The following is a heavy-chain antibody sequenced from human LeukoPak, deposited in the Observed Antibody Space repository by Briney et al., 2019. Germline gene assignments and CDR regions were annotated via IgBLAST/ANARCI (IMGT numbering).Heavy chain of an antibody. V-gene: IGHV4-39*01. CDR3: ARQSSSSWYGNEGLDY. CDR1: GGSISSSSYY. Sequence: SETLSLTCTVSGGSISSSSYYWGWIRPPPGKGLEWIGSIYYSGSTYYNPSLKSRVTISVDTSKNQFSLKLSSVTAADTAVYYCARQSSSSWYGNEGLDYWGQGTLVTVSS. D-gene: IGHD6-13*01. J-gene: IGHJ4*02. CDR2: IYYSGST.